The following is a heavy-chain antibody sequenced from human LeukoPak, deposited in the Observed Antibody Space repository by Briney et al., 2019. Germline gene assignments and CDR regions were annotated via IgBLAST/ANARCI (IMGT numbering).Heavy chain of an antibody. CDR3: ARLRSPGDFDY. Sequence: SETLSLTCTVSGGSISSYYWSWIRQPPGKGLEWIGYIYYSGSTNYNPSLKSRVTISVATSKNQFSLRLNSVTAADTAMYYCARLRSPGDFDYWGQGTLVTVSS. D-gene: IGHD1-26*01. CDR2: IYYSGST. J-gene: IGHJ4*02. CDR1: GGSISSYY. V-gene: IGHV4-59*12.